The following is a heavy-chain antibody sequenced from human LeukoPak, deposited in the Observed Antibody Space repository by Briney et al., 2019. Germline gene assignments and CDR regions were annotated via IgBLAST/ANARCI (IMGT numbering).Heavy chain of an antibody. V-gene: IGHV3-23*01. J-gene: IGHJ6*03. D-gene: IGHD3-10*01. CDR1: GFTFSSYA. CDR2: ISGSGGST. Sequence: PGGSLRLSCAASGFTFSSYAMSWVRQAPGKGLEWVSAISGSGGSTYYADSVKGRFTISRDNSKNTLYLQMNSLRAEDTAVYYCAKACAGSGCYYYYMDVWGKGTTVTVSS. CDR3: AKACAGSGCYYYYMDV.